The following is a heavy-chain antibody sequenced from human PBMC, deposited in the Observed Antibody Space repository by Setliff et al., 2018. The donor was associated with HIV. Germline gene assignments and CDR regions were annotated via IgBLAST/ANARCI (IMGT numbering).Heavy chain of an antibody. D-gene: IGHD6-6*01. Sequence: RASVKVSCKASGYSFTDYAMNWVRQAPGQGLEWMGWINIGNGDTKYSQDFHDRVTISRDTPATTVYMELSSLRSDDMAVYYCARGWHSTSPNSYFDYWGQGSLVTVSS. J-gene: IGHJ4*02. CDR1: GYSFTDYA. V-gene: IGHV1-3*03. CDR2: INIGNGDT. CDR3: ARGWHSTSPNSYFDY.